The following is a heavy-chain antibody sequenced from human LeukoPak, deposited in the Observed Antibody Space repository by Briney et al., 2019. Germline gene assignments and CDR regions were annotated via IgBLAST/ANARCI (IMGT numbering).Heavy chain of an antibody. CDR3: ARDLYSSGWAAPRFDP. J-gene: IGHJ5*02. CDR1: GGSISSYY. CDR2: IYTSGST. D-gene: IGHD6-19*01. Sequence: SETLSLTCTVSGGSISSYYWSWIRQPAGKGLEWIGRIYTSGSTNYNPSLKSRVTMSVDTSKNQFSLKLSSVTAADTAVYYCARDLYSSGWAAPRFDPWGQGTLVTVSS. V-gene: IGHV4-4*07.